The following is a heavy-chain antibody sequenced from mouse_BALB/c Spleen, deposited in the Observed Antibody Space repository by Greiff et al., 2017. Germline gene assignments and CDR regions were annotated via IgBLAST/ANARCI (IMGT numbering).Heavy chain of an antibody. V-gene: IGHV5-17*02. D-gene: IGHD4-1*01. CDR1: GFTFSSFG. CDR2: ISSGSSTI. CDR3: ASANWDNYAMDY. J-gene: IGHJ4*01. Sequence: EVQLQESGGGLVQPGGSRKLSCAASGFTFSSFGMHWVRQAPEKGLEWVAYISSGSSTIYYADTVKGRFTISRDNPKNTLFLQMTSLRSEDTAMYYCASANWDNYAMDYWGQGTSVTVSS.